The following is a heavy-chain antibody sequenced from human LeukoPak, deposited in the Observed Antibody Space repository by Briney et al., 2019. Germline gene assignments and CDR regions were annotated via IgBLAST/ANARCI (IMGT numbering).Heavy chain of an antibody. Sequence: PGGSLRLSCEASGFTFSSYAMSWVRQAPGKGLDWVSGISTNGGSTSYADSVKGRLTISRDTPRNMLYMEMNSLRAEDTAVSYWSVMHRYYDGSGYWVQWGQGTLVTVSS. CDR1: GFTFSSYA. D-gene: IGHD3-22*01. J-gene: IGHJ4*02. V-gene: IGHV3-23*01. CDR3: SVMHRYYDGSGYWVQ. CDR2: ISTNGGST.